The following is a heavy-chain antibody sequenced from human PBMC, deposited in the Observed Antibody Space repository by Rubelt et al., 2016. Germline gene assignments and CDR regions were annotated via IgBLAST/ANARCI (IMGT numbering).Heavy chain of an antibody. CDR1: GGSVSSINHY. CDR2: IYYSGST. J-gene: IGHJ2*01. CDR3: ARHLVTTIRGYWYFDL. V-gene: IGHV4-39*01. D-gene: IGHD2-21*02. Sequence: QLLMQEPGPGLVKPSETLSLTCCVSGGSVSSINHYWGWIRQPPGKGLEWIGNIYYSGSTYYNPSLKSRVTVSVDTPKNQFSLKLSSVTAADTAVYYCARHLVTTIRGYWYFDLWGRGTLVTVSS.